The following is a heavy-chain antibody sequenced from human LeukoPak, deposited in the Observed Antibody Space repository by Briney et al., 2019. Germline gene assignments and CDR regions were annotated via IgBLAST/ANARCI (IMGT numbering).Heavy chain of an antibody. Sequence: GGSLRLSCAASGFTFSSHSMNWVRQAPGKGLEWVSYISSSSRTIYNADSVKGRFTISRDNAKNSLYLQMNSLRAEDTAVYYCARPHSSSPGDFDYWGQGTLVTVSS. CDR1: GFTFSSHS. CDR2: ISSSSRTI. V-gene: IGHV3-48*04. CDR3: ARPHSSSPGDFDY. J-gene: IGHJ4*02. D-gene: IGHD6-6*01.